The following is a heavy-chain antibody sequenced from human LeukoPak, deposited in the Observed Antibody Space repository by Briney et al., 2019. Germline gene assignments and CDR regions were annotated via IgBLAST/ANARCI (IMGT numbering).Heavy chain of an antibody. J-gene: IGHJ4*02. CDR2: MNPNGGDT. CDR3: ARGTNGEEIDY. Sequence: GASVKVSCKASGYTFTSNDVNWVRQAIGQGPEWMGWMNPNGGDTGLARKFQGRITMTRDTSTSTAYMELSSLGSEDTAVYYCARGTNGEEIDYWGQGTLVTVSS. CDR1: GYTFTSND. D-gene: IGHD4-17*01. V-gene: IGHV1-8*01.